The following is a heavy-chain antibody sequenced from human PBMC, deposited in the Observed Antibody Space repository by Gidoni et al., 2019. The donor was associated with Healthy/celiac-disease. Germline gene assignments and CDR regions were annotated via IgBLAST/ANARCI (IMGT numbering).Heavy chain of an antibody. Sequence: QVQLVQSGAEVKTPGASVKVSCKASGYTFTSYDINWVRQATGQGLEWMGWMNPNSGNTGYAQKFQGRVTMTRNTSISTAYMELSSLRSEDTAVYYCARGVQLWLRGVYYYMDVWGKGTTVTVSS. J-gene: IGHJ6*03. CDR2: MNPNSGNT. D-gene: IGHD5-18*01. CDR1: GYTFTSYD. CDR3: ARGVQLWLRGVYYYMDV. V-gene: IGHV1-8*01.